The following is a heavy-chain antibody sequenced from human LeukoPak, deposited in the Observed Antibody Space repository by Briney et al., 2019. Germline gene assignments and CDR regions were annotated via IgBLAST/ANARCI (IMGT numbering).Heavy chain of an antibody. V-gene: IGHV1-69*05. Sequence: SVKVSCKASGGTFSSYAISWVRQAPGQGLEWMGGIIPIFGAANYAQKFQGRVTITTDESTSTAYMELSSLRSEDTAVYYCARAPMVRGVIKYYFDYWGQGTLVTVSS. CDR2: IIPIFGAA. CDR1: GGTFSSYA. J-gene: IGHJ4*02. D-gene: IGHD3-10*01. CDR3: ARAPMVRGVIKYYFDY.